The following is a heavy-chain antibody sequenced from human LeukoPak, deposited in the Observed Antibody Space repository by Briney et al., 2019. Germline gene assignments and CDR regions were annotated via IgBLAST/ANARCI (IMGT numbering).Heavy chain of an antibody. V-gene: IGHV1-69*01. CDR3: ARAWRDAFDI. J-gene: IGHJ3*02. CDR1: GGTFSSYA. CDR2: IIPIFGTA. Sequence: GASVKVSCKASGGTFSSYAISWVRQAPGQGLEWMGGIIPIFGTANYAQKFQGRVTTTADESTSTAYMELSSLRSEDTAVYYCARAWRDAFDIWGQGTMVTVSS.